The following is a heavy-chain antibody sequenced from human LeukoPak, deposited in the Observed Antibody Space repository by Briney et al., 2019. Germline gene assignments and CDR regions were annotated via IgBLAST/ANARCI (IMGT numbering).Heavy chain of an antibody. CDR2: IVSNGDST. CDR3: VNPEWYYDSSGYSYYYGIDV. CDR1: GFTFSRYG. Sequence: GGSLRLSCSASGFTFSRYGMHWVRHAPGKGLEYVSAIVSNGDSTYYADSVKGRFPISRDNAKNTLYLQMSSLRPDDTAVYYCVNPEWYYDSSGYSYYYGIDVWGQGTTVTVSS. J-gene: IGHJ6*02. V-gene: IGHV3-64D*09. D-gene: IGHD3-22*01.